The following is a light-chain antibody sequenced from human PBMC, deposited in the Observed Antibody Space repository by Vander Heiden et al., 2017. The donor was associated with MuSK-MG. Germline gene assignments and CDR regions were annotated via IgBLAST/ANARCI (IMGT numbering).Light chain of an antibody. CDR1: QSVDRW. CDR3: QQYKSYSLT. Sequence: DIQLTQSPSTLSASVGDRVIITCRASQSVDRWLAWYQQKPGKAPKLLIYTASNLESGVPSRFSGSGSGTEFTLTISSLQPDDFATYYCQQYKSYSLTFGHGTKVDIK. V-gene: IGKV1-5*03. CDR2: TAS. J-gene: IGKJ3*01.